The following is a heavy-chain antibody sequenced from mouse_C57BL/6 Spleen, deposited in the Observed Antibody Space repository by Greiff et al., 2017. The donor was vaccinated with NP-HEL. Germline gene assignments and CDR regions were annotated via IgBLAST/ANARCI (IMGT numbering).Heavy chain of an antibody. CDR2: IYPGSGST. V-gene: IGHV1-55*01. CDR1: GYTFTSYW. CDR3: ARWYYGSSLAWFAY. D-gene: IGHD1-1*01. Sequence: QVQLKQSGAELVKPGASVKMSCKASGYTFTSYWITWVKQRPGQGLEWIGDIYPGSGSTNYNEKFKSKATLTVDTSSSTAYMQLSSLTSEDSAVYYCARWYYGSSLAWFAYWGQGTLVTVSA. J-gene: IGHJ3*01.